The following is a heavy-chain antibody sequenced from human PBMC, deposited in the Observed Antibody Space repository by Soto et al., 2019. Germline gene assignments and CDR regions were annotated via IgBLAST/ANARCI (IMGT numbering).Heavy chain of an antibody. CDR1: GFTFRSYA. Sequence: EVQLLESGGALVQPGGSLRLSCAASGFTFRSYAMSWVRQAPGKGVEWVSLISGSGGGTYYADSVKGRFTISRDNAKNTPYLQMNSLRAEDTAVFYCTKHLSNGSPDYWGQGTLVTVSS. D-gene: IGHD3-22*01. CDR2: ISGSGGGT. CDR3: TKHLSNGSPDY. J-gene: IGHJ4*02. V-gene: IGHV3-23*01.